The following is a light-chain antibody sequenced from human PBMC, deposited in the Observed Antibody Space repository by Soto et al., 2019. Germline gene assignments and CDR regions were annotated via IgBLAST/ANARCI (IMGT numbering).Light chain of an antibody. V-gene: IGLV3-21*02. J-gene: IGLJ2*01. CDR1: NIGTDS. CDR2: DHT. CDR3: QVWDIGSEHVV. Sequence: SSVLTQPPSVSVAPGQTARITCGGDNIGTDSVRWYQQKPGQAPILVLYDHTDRPSGIPERFSGSVSENAATLTISRVEAGDEADYFCQVWDIGSEHVVFGGGTQLTVL.